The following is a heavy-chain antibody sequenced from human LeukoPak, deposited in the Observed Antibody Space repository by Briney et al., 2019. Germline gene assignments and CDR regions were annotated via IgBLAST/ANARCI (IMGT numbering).Heavy chain of an antibody. CDR1: GFTFDDYA. CDR3: AKGFYYYGSGSYFDY. J-gene: IGHJ4*02. D-gene: IGHD3-10*01. Sequence: GGSLRLSCAASGFTFDDYAMHWVRQAPGKGLEWVSLLSGDGGSTYYADSVKGRFTISRDNSKNSLYLQMNSLRTEDTALYYCAKGFYYYGSGSYFDYWGQGTLVTVSS. CDR2: LSGDGGST. V-gene: IGHV3-43*02.